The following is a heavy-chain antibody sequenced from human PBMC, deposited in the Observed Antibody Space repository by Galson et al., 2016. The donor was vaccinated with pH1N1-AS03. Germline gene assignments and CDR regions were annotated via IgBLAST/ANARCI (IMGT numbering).Heavy chain of an antibody. CDR3: ARDPRGPCTSSTCPTAYYFGMDV. J-gene: IGHJ6*02. V-gene: IGHV1-2*04. D-gene: IGHD2-2*01. CDR2: INPESGVT. Sequence: SVKVSCKASGYTFTGFSINWVRQAPGQGLELMGWINPESGVTNYAQKFQAWVTMTRDTSSSTAYMELSGLKSDDTAVYYCARDPRGPCTSSTCPTAYYFGMDVWGQGTTVIVSS. CDR1: GYTFTGFS.